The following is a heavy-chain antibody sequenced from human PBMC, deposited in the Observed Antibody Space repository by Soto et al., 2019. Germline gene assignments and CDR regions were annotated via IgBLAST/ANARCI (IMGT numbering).Heavy chain of an antibody. CDR3: AREGSPPYYYYYYMDV. V-gene: IGHV1-46*03. CDR1: GYTFTSYY. Sequence: VASVKVSCKASGYTFTSYYMHWVRQAPGQGLEWMGIINPSGGSTSYAQKFQGRVTMTRDTSTSTVYMELSSLRSEDTAVYYCAREGSPPYYYYYYMDVWGKGTTVTGSS. CDR2: INPSGGST. J-gene: IGHJ6*03.